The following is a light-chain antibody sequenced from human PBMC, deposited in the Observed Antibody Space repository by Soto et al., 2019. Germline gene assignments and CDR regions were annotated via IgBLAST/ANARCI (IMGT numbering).Light chain of an antibody. J-gene: IGLJ1*01. Sequence: QAVVTQEPSLTVSPGGTVTLTCGSSTGAVTSGHYPHWFQQKSGQAPRTLIYDTNNRHSWTPARFSGSLLGGKGALILSDAQPEDEADYYCLLIYPGVGEVFGTGTKLTVL. CDR1: TGAVTSGHY. CDR3: LLIYPGVGEV. V-gene: IGLV7-46*01. CDR2: DTN.